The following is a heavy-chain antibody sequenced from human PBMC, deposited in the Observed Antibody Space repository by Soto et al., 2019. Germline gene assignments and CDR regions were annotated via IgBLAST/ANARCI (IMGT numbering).Heavy chain of an antibody. CDR2: ISGAGVST. V-gene: IGHV3-23*01. D-gene: IGHD6-13*01. CDR1: GFSFSSYP. Sequence: EVQLLESGGDLIQPGGSLRLSCAASGFSFSSYPMSWVRQAPGKGLEWVAAISGAGVSTYYADSVRGRFTISRENSQSTLYLQMSSLRDEATALYCCAKAHLTSGGTFWFDPWGQGTLVTVSS. J-gene: IGHJ5*02. CDR3: AKAHLTSGGTFWFDP.